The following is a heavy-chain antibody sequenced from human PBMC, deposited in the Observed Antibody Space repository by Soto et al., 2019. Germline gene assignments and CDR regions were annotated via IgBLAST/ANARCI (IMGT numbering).Heavy chain of an antibody. Sequence: QVQLQESGPGLVKPSETLSLTCDVSGGSISSNWWSWVRQPPGKGLEWIGEIHHSGTTNYNPSLKSRVTMSLEQADTPISLNLNSVTAANQAVYYCARDIEMSTMRGFDYWGPGMLVIVSS. CDR3: ARDIEMSTMRGFDY. V-gene: IGHV4-4*02. D-gene: IGHD3-22*01. CDR1: GGSISSNW. J-gene: IGHJ4*01. CDR2: IHHSGTT.